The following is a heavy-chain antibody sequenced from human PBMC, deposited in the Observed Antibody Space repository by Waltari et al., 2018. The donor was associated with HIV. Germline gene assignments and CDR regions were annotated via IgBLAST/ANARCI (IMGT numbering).Heavy chain of an antibody. CDR2: ITRSISNT. J-gene: IGHJ4*02. D-gene: IGHD1-26*01. CDR1: GFTFSTRA. V-gene: IGHV3-23*01. Sequence: EVQLLESGGRLVQPGESLRLSCAASGFTFSTRAMSWIRQAPGKGLELVSSITRSISNTYYADSGKGRFTISRDNSKNTLFLQMNSLRAEDTAIYYCARDNSGTYYGQGTLVTVSS. CDR3: ARDNSGTY.